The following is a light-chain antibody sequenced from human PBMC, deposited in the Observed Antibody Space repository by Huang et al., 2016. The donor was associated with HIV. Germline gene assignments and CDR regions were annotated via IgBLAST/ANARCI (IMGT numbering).Light chain of an antibody. CDR1: QTISNRH. J-gene: IGKJ2*01. V-gene: IGKV3-20*01. CDR2: GAS. CDR3: QQYDSSPRT. Sequence: EIVLTQSPGTLSLSPGERATLSCRASQTISNRHLAWYQQKPGQPPRLLMFGASSRLAAMPGRFSGGGSGTNYTLTISALGPEVFAVYYCQQYDSSPRTFGQGTKLEI.